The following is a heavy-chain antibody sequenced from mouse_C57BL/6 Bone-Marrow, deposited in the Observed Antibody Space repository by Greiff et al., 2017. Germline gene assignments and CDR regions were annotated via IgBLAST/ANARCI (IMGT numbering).Heavy chain of an antibody. CDR3: ERVRRRAWFAD. CDR2: ISNLAYSI. J-gene: IGHJ3*01. CDR1: GFTFSDYG. V-gene: IGHV5-15*04. Sequence: EVKLVESGGGLVQPGGSLKLSCAASGFTFSDYGMAWVRQAPRKGPEWVAFISNLAYSIYYADTVTGRFTLSRENAKNTLYLEMSGRRSEDTAMYYCERVRRRAWFADWGQGTLVTVSA.